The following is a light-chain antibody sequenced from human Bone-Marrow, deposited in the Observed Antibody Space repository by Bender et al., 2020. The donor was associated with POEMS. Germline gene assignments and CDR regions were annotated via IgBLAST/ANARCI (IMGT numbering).Light chain of an antibody. CDR2: KDT. V-gene: IGLV3-25*03. J-gene: IGLJ3*02. CDR1: ALAKEF. Sequence: SDELTQPPSVSVSPGQTARITCSGDALAKEFVYWYQQKPGQAPVLVIYKDTERPSGIPERFSGSTSGTTVTLTISGVQAEDEADYYCQSQDTSDTYWVFGGGTKLTVL. CDR3: QSQDTSDTYWV.